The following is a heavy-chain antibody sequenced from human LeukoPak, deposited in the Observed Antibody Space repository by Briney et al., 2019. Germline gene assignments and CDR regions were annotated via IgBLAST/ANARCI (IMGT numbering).Heavy chain of an antibody. V-gene: IGHV1-2*02. Sequence: ASVKVSCKASGDTFTGYYTHWVRQAPGQGLEWMGWINPNTGGTEYAQKFQGRVTMTRDTSISTAYMELSRLRSDDTAVYYCALEPIALSIWGQGTMVTASS. CDR3: ALEPIALSI. CDR1: GDTFTGYY. CDR2: INPNTGGT. J-gene: IGHJ3*01. D-gene: IGHD3-3*01.